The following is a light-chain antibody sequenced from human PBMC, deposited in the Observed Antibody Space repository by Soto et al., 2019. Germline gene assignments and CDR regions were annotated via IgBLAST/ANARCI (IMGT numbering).Light chain of an antibody. CDR1: QSVTNNY. CDR2: DAS. V-gene: IGKV3-20*01. CDR3: QQCSFSPRT. Sequence: EIVLTQSPGTLSLPPGERATLSCRASQSVTNNYLDWFQQKPGQAPRLLIYDASIRADGIPDRFSGSGSETDFTLTISRLEPEDSAVYYCQQCSFSPRTFGQGTKVDIK. J-gene: IGKJ1*01.